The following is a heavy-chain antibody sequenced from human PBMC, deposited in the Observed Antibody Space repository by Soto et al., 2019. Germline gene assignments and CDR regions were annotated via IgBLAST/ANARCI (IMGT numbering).Heavy chain of an antibody. CDR2: ISPDNGNT. V-gene: IGHV1-18*01. J-gene: IGHJ6*02. Sequence: QVQLVQSGGEVKKPGASVKVSCKASGYTFTIYGINWVRQAPGQGLEWMGWISPDNGNTNYAQKLQRRVTMTTDTSPSTAYMELRSLRSDDTAFYCCARALGYSGYAGMDVWGQATTVTVSS. CDR3: ARALGYSGYAGMDV. D-gene: IGHD5-12*01. CDR1: GYTFTIYG.